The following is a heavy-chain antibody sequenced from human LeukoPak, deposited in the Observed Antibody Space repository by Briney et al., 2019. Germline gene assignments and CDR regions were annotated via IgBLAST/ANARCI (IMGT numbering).Heavy chain of an antibody. CDR2: ISWNSGSI. CDR3: AKEMGDSQH. V-gene: IGHV3-23*01. D-gene: IGHD5-24*01. J-gene: IGHJ1*01. CDR1: GFTFSSYA. Sequence: GGSLRLSCAASGFTFSSYAMSWVRQAPGKGLEWVSGISWNSGSIGYADSVKGRFTVSRDNSKNTLYLQMNSLRAEDTAVYYCAKEMGDSQHWGQGTLVTVSS.